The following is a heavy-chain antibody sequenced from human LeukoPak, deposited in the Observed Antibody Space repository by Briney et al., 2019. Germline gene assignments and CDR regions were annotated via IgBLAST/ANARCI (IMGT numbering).Heavy chain of an antibody. Sequence: PSETLSLTCTVSGGSISSGAYYWSWIRQHPGKGLEWIGYIYYSGSTYYNPSLKSRVTISVDTSKNKFSLKLTSMTAADTAVYYCARGIWGDLSWFDPWGQGTLVTVSS. CDR2: IYYSGST. CDR1: GGSISSGAYY. J-gene: IGHJ5*02. D-gene: IGHD3-16*01. V-gene: IGHV4-31*03. CDR3: ARGIWGDLSWFDP.